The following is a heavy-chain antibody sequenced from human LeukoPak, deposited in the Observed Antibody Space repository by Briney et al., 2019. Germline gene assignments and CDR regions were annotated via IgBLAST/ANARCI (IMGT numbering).Heavy chain of an antibody. V-gene: IGHV1-8*01. CDR2: MNPNSGNT. D-gene: IGHD6-19*01. J-gene: IGHJ5*02. CDR3: AVSSGWFNWFDP. Sequence: ASVKVSCKASGYTFTSYDINWVRQATGQGLEWMGWMNPNSGNTGYAQKFQGRVTMTRNTSISTAYMELSSLRSEDTAVYYCAVSSGWFNWFDPWGQGTLVTVSS. CDR1: GYTFTSYD.